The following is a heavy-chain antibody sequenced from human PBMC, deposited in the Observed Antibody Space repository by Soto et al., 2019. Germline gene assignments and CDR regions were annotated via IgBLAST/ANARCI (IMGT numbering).Heavy chain of an antibody. V-gene: IGHV3-7*05. CDR1: GFTFSDYW. J-gene: IGHJ4*02. CDR2: IKQDGSQI. D-gene: IGHD3-10*01. Sequence: EVQLVESGGGLVQSGGSLRLSCIVSGFTFSDYWMTWVRQAPGKGLEWVASIKQDGSQIYYADSVKGRFSVSRDYAKNSLLLQMSSLRAEDTAMYYCARVKLVEDRSNYRPFDYWGQGTLVTVSS. CDR3: ARVKLVEDRSNYRPFDY.